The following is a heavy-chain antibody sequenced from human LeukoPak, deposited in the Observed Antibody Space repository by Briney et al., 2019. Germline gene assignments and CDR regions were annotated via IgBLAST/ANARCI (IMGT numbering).Heavy chain of an antibody. CDR2: ISSGGGTI. V-gene: IGHV3-48*03. CDR1: GFIFGSYQ. J-gene: IGHJ3*02. D-gene: IGHD1-1*01. Sequence: GGSLRLSCAASGFIFGSYQMNWVRQAPGKGLEWIAYISSGGGTIYYADSVKGRFTISRDNTKNSVSLQMNSLSAEDTAVYYCATGAAGTRFLDSLEIWGQGTMVTVSS. CDR3: ATGAAGTRFLDSLEI.